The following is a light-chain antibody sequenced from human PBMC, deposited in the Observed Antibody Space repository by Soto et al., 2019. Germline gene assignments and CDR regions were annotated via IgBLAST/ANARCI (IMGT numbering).Light chain of an antibody. J-gene: IGKJ2*01. CDR2: GAS. CDR1: QSVIRNY. Sequence: EGMLTQSPGTLSLSPGEGAILSCRSSQSVIRNYLAWYQKKPGQAPRLLIYGASSRATGIPDRFSGSGSGTGFTLTLSRLEPEDFAVYYCQKYDTSPYDFGQGTKLEI. V-gene: IGKV3-20*01. CDR3: QKYDTSPYD.